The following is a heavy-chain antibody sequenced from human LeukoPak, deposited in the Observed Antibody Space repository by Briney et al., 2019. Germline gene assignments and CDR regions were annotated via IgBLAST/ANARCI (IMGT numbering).Heavy chain of an antibody. CDR1: GGSISSGGYS. CDR2: IYHSGST. J-gene: IGHJ4*02. CDR3: ARGLLDTAMVTAGY. Sequence: PSETLSLTCAVSGGSISSGGYSWSWIRQPPGKGLEWIGYIYHSGSTYYNPSLKSRVTISVDRSKNQFSLKLSSVTAADTAVYYCARGLLDTAMVTAGYWGQGTLVTVSS. D-gene: IGHD5-18*01. V-gene: IGHV4-30-2*01.